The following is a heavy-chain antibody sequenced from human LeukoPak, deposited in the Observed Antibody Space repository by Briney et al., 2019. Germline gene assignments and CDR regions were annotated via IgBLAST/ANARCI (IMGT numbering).Heavy chain of an antibody. J-gene: IGHJ4*02. V-gene: IGHV3-15*01. CDR1: GFTFSSYA. D-gene: IGHD3-10*01. CDR3: TTPMVRGVIIAFDY. CDR2: IKSKTDGGTT. Sequence: GGSLRLSCAASGFTFSSYAMSWVRQAPGKGLEWVGRIKSKTDGGTTDYAAPVKGRFTISRDDSKNTLYLQMNSLKTEGTAVYYCTTPMVRGVIIAFDYWGQGTLVTVSS.